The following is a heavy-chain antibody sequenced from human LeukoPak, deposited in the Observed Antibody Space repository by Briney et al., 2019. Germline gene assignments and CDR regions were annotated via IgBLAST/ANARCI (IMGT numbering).Heavy chain of an antibody. V-gene: IGHV4-4*02. Sequence: PSETLSLTCAVSVGPISSSKWWSWVRQPPGKGLEWIGEVYDSGSTNYNLCLKSRVTISVDKSKNQFSLKLTAVTAADTAVYYCARVGRSSWFVDSWGQGTLVTVSS. J-gene: IGHJ4*02. CDR2: VYDSGST. CDR1: VGPISSSKW. D-gene: IGHD6-13*01. CDR3: ARVGRSSWFVDS.